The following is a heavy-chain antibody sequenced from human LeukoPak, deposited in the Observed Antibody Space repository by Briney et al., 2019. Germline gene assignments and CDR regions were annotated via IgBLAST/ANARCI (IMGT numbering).Heavy chain of an antibody. CDR3: AREMRYYGDYVGHFDY. J-gene: IGHJ4*02. Sequence: PSQTLSLTCTVSGGSISSGGYYWGWIRQHPGKGLEWIGYIYYSGSTYYNPSLKSRVTISVDTSKNQFSLKLSSVTAADTAVYYCAREMRYYGDYVGHFDYWGQGTLVTVSS. D-gene: IGHD4-17*01. CDR2: IYYSGST. V-gene: IGHV4-31*03. CDR1: GGSISSGGYY.